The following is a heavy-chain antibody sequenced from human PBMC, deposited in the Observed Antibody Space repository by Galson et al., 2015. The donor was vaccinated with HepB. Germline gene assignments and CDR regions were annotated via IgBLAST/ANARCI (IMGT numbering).Heavy chain of an antibody. CDR2: ISYDGSNK. CDR3: ARDNWAMGSSGYFDY. D-gene: IGHD3-22*01. Sequence: SLRLSCAASGFTFSSYAMHWVRQAPGKGLEWVAVISYDGSNKYYADSVKGRFTISRDNSKNTLYLQMNSLRAEDTAVYYCARDNWAMGSSGYFDYWGQGTLVTVSS. V-gene: IGHV3-30*04. J-gene: IGHJ4*02. CDR1: GFTFSSYA.